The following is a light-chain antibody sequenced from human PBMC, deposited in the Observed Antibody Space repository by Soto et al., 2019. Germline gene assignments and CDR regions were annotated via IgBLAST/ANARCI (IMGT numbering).Light chain of an antibody. Sequence: EIVMTQSPATLSVSPGERATLSCRASQSVSRYLAWYQQKPGQAPRLLIYGASSRATGIPDRFSGSGSGTDFTLTISRLEPEDFAVYYCQQYGSSPITFGQGTRLEI. CDR1: QSVSRY. CDR2: GAS. J-gene: IGKJ5*01. V-gene: IGKV3-20*01. CDR3: QQYGSSPIT.